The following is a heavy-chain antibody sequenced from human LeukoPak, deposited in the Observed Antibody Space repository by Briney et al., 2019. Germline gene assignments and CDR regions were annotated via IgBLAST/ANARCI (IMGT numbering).Heavy chain of an antibody. CDR3: ARGAYYDFWSGYSVTPPDY. CDR1: GFTVSSNY. J-gene: IGHJ4*02. V-gene: IGHV3-53*01. D-gene: IGHD3-3*01. CDR2: IYSGGST. Sequence: GGSLRLSCAASGFTVSSNYMSWVRQAPGKGLEWVSVIYSGGSTCYADSVKGRFTISRDNSKNTLYLQMNSLRAEDTAVYYCARGAYYDFWSGYSVTPPDYWGQGTLVTVSS.